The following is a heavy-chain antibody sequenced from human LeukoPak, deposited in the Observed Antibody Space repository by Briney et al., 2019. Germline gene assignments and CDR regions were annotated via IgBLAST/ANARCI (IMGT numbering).Heavy chain of an antibody. Sequence: GGSLRLSCAASGFTFSSYGMHWVRQAPGKGLEWVAVISYDGSNKYYADSVKGRFTISRDNSKNSLFLQMNSLRAEDTALYYCVYGDFVRTVNYFDYWGQGTLVTVSS. CDR2: ISYDGSNK. CDR1: GFTFSSYG. CDR3: VYGDFVRTVNYFDY. V-gene: IGHV3-30*03. J-gene: IGHJ4*02. D-gene: IGHD4-17*01.